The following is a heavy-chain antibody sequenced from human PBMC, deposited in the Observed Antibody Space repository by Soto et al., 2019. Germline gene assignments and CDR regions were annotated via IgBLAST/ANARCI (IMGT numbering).Heavy chain of an antibody. J-gene: IGHJ6*02. V-gene: IGHV2-5*01. D-gene: IGHD5-12*01. CDR3: AHSRGYVGYEGPPRYEMHV. CDR1: GFSVKTSGVG. Sequence: SGPTLVNPTQTLTLTCTCSGFSVKTSGVGVGWIRQPPGKTLEWLALIYWNDFKRYTPSLESRLTITKDTSKNQVVLTVTNVVPADTATYYCAHSRGYVGYEGPPRYEMHVWGQGTTVTVSS. CDR2: IYWNDFK.